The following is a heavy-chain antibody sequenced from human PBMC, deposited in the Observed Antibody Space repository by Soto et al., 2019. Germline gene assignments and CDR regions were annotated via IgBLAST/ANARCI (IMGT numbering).Heavy chain of an antibody. V-gene: IGHV4-39*01. J-gene: IGHJ4*02. CDR3: ARGTSGASHYFDY. D-gene: IGHD1-7*01. CDR1: GGSISSSSYY. Sequence: QLQLQESGPGLVKPSETLSLTCTVSGGSISSSSYYWGWIRQPPGKGLEWIGSIHYSGYTYYNPSLKSRVTISVDTSKNPSSLQLSSVTAADTAVYYCARGTSGASHYFDYWGQGTLVTVSS. CDR2: IHYSGYT.